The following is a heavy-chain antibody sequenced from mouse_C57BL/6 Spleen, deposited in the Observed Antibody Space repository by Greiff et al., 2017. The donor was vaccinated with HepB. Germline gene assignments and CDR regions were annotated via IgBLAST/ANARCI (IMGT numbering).Heavy chain of an antibody. CDR3: ARKGTLTGTSWYFDV. D-gene: IGHD4-1*01. V-gene: IGHV1-52*01. Sequence: VQLQQPGAELVRPGSSVKLSCKASGYTFTSYWMHWVKQRPIQGLEWIGNIDPSDSETHYNQKFKDKATLTVDKSSSTAYMQLSSLTSEDSAVYYCARKGTLTGTSWYFDVWGTGTTVTVSS. CDR2: IDPSDSET. CDR1: GYTFTSYW. J-gene: IGHJ1*03.